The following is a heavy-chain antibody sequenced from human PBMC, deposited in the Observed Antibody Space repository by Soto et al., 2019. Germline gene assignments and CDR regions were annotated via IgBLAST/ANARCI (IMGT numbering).Heavy chain of an antibody. CDR2: IKQDGSEK. Sequence: PGGSLRLSCAASGFTFSSYLMSWVRQAPGKGLEWVANIKQDGSEKYYVDSVKGRFTISRDNAKNSLYLQMNSLRAEDTAVYYCASLYGSGYDNIDYWGPGTLVTVSS. CDR3: ASLYGSGYDNIDY. D-gene: IGHD5-12*01. CDR1: GFTFSSYL. V-gene: IGHV3-7*01. J-gene: IGHJ4*02.